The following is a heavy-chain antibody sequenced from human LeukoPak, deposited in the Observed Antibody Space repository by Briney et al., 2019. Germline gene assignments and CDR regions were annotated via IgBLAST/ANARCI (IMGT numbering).Heavy chain of an antibody. CDR2: ISYDGSNK. J-gene: IGHJ4*02. CDR1: GFTFSSHA. CDR3: AKFRMGGVDY. D-gene: IGHD2-15*01. V-gene: IGHV3-30*04. Sequence: PGRSPRLSSAASGFTFSSHAMHWVRQAPGKGLEWVAVISYDGSNKYYADSVKGRFTISRDNSKNTLYLQMNSLRAEDTAVYYCAKFRMGGVDYWGQGTMVSVCS.